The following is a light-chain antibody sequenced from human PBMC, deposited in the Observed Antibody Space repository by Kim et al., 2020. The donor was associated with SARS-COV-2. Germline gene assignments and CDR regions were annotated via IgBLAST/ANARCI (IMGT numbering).Light chain of an antibody. CDR2: AAS. Sequence: IQLTQSPSSLSASVGDGVTITCRASQGIASYLAWYQQKPGKAPNLLIYAASTLQSGVPSRFSGSGSGTDFTLTISSLQPEDFATYYCQQLNSYPRTFGQGTKVDIK. V-gene: IGKV1-9*01. CDR1: QGIASY. CDR3: QQLNSYPRT. J-gene: IGKJ1*01.